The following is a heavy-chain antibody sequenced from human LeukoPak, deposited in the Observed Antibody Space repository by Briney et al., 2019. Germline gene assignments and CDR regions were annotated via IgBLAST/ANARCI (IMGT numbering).Heavy chain of an antibody. CDR1: GGSISSSHW. Sequence: PSGTLSLTCAVSGGSISSSHWWTWVRQPPGKGLEWIGEIYHSGSTNYNPSLKSRLTIAVDKSKNQFSLRLSSVTAADTAVYYCARVYRTSTICFLLGDYWGQGTLVTVSS. CDR2: IYHSGST. V-gene: IGHV4-4*02. J-gene: IGHJ4*02. CDR3: ARVYRTSTICFLLGDY. D-gene: IGHD2-2*01.